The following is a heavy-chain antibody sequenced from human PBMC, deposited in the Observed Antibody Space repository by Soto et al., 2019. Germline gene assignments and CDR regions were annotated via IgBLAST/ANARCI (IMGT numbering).Heavy chain of an antibody. D-gene: IGHD3-10*01. CDR1: GGSISSGGYY. J-gene: IGHJ6*03. V-gene: IGHV4-31*03. CDR3: ARVWVGELTKRRSVDYYYYMDV. Sequence: QVQLQESGPGLVKPSQTLSLTCTVSGGSISSGGYYWSWIRQHPGKGLEWIGYIYYSGSTYYNPSLKSRVTISVDTSKNQFSLKLSSVTAADTAVYYCARVWVGELTKRRSVDYYYYMDVWGKGTTVTVSS. CDR2: IYYSGST.